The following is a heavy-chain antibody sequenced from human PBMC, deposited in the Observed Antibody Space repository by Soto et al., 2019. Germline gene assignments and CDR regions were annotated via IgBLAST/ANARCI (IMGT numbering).Heavy chain of an antibody. D-gene: IGHD6-19*01. J-gene: IGHJ4*02. CDR1: GYSFTSYL. V-gene: IGHV5-51*03. CDR2: IYPGDSDT. CDR3: ASGREQGGWARYYFDY. Sequence: EVQLVQSGAEVKKPGESLKISCKGSGYSFTSYLIGWVRQMPGKGLEWMGIIYPGDSDTRYSPSFQGQVTISADKSISTAYLQWSSLKASDTAMYYCASGREQGGWARYYFDYWGQGTLVTVSS.